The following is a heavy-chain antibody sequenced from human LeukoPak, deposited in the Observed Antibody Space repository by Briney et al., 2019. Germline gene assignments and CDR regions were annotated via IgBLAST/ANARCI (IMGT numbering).Heavy chain of an antibody. J-gene: IGHJ4*02. V-gene: IGHV3-30-3*01. Sequence: GGSLRLSCAASGFTFSSYAMHWVRQAPGKGLEWVAVISYDGSNKYYADSVKGRFTISRDNSKNTLYLQMNSLRAEDTAVYYCARDSYSSGWQRLFDYWGQGTLVTVSS. D-gene: IGHD6-19*01. CDR3: ARDSYSSGWQRLFDY. CDR1: GFTFSSYA. CDR2: ISYDGSNK.